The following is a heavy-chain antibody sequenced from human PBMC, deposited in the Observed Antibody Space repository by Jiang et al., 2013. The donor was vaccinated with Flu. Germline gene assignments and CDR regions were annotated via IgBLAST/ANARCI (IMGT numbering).Heavy chain of an antibody. J-gene: IGHJ4*02. V-gene: IGHV6-1*01. D-gene: IGHD6-19*01. CDR2: TYYRSKWSN. CDR1: GDSVSSKSAA. CDR3: ARQDSGYIDY. Sequence: AISGDSVSSKSAAWNWIRQSPSRGLEWLGRTYYRSKWSNDYAVAVKSRITINPDTSRNQFSLQLNSVTPEDTAVYYCARQDSGYIDYWGPGNPGHRLL.